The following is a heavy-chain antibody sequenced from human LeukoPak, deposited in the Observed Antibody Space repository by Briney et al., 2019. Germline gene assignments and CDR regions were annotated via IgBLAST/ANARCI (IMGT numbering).Heavy chain of an antibody. CDR2: ISSSSSTI. J-gene: IGHJ4*02. CDR1: GFTFSSYS. Sequence: GGSLRLSCAASGFTFSSYSMNWVRQAPGKGLEWVSYISSSSSTIYYADSVKGRFTISRDNAKNSLYLQMNSLRAEDTAVYYCARGLPLFSGSYGVDYWGQGTLVTVSS. V-gene: IGHV3-48*01. CDR3: ARGLPLFSGSYGVDY. D-gene: IGHD1-26*01.